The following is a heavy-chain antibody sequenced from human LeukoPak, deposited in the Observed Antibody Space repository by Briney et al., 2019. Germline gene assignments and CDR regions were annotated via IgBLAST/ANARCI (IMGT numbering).Heavy chain of an antibody. CDR3: ARVSGYYDFWSGYSFDY. J-gene: IGHJ4*02. CDR2: INSGGST. CDR1: GFTVSSNY. D-gene: IGHD3-3*01. Sequence: GGSLRLSCAASGFTVSSNYMSWVRQAPRKGLEWVSVINSGGSTYYADSVKGRFTISRDNSKNTLYLQMNSLRAEDTAVYYCARVSGYYDFWSGYSFDYWGQGTLVTVSS. V-gene: IGHV3-53*01.